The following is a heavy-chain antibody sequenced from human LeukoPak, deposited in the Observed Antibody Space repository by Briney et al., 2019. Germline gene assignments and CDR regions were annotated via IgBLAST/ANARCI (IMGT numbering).Heavy chain of an antibody. V-gene: IGHV3-30*02. CDR3: ASNRGRSGWYLGYFDY. D-gene: IGHD6-19*01. Sequence: PGGSLRLSCAASGFTFSSYGMHWVRQAPGKGLEWVAFIRYDGSNKYYADSVKGRFTISRDNSKNTLYLQMNSLRAEDTAVYYCASNRGRSGWYLGYFDYWGQGTLVTVSS. J-gene: IGHJ4*02. CDR2: IRYDGSNK. CDR1: GFTFSSYG.